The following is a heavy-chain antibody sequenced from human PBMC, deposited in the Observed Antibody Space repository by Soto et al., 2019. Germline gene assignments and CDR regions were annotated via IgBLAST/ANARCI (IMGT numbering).Heavy chain of an antibody. CDR3: AKLAGYCSGNSCHGDYAMDV. V-gene: IGHV4-39*01. CDR1: GGSIRGRRSS. D-gene: IGHD2-2*01. Sequence: SDTLALTCSVLGGSIRGRRSSWGWVREPPGEGLEWIGTFYYSENTNYNPSLKSRVSISVDTSKNQFSLKVSSVTAADTAVYYCAKLAGYCSGNSCHGDYAMDVWGQGPTVT. CDR2: FYYSENT. J-gene: IGHJ6*02.